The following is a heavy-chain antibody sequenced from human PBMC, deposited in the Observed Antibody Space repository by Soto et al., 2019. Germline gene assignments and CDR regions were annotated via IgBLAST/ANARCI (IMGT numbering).Heavy chain of an antibody. Sequence: GGSLRLSCAASGFTFSSYAMSWVRQAPGKGLEWVSAISGSGGSTYYADSVKGRFTISRDNSKNTLYLQMNRLRAEDTAVYYCANPFYYDSSGYYSYAFDIWGQGTMVTVSS. D-gene: IGHD3-22*01. V-gene: IGHV3-23*01. CDR2: ISGSGGST. J-gene: IGHJ3*02. CDR1: GFTFSSYA. CDR3: ANPFYYDSSGYYSYAFDI.